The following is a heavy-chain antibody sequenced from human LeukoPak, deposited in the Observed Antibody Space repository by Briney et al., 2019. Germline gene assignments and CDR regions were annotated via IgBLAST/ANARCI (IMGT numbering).Heavy chain of an antibody. Sequence: SETLSLTCTVAAGSIHSYWSWIRQPARKGLEWIGRISGSGTITYNPALQSRLTISIDTSKNQFSLKLSSVTAADTAVYYCARVGPLDAFDIWGQGTMVTVSS. D-gene: IGHD1-26*01. CDR1: AGSIHSY. V-gene: IGHV4-4*07. CDR3: ARVGPLDAFDI. CDR2: ISGSGTI. J-gene: IGHJ3*02.